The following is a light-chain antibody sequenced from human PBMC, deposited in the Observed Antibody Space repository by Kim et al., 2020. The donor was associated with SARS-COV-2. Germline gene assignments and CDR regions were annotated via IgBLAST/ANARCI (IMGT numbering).Light chain of an antibody. CDR3: QQYNNWPYT. J-gene: IGKJ2*01. Sequence: EIVMTQSPATLSVSPGDRATLSCRASQSVGSNLAWYQQRPGQAPRLFMYAASTRASGFPARFSGSGSGTEFAFTISSLQSEDFVVYYCQQYNNWPYTFGQGTKLEI. CDR1: QSVGSN. V-gene: IGKV3-15*01. CDR2: AAS.